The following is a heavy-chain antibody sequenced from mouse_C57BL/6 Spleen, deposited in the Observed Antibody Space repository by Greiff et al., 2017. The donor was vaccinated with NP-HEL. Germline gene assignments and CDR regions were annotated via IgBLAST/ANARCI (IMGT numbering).Heavy chain of an antibody. CDR2: IDPSDSYT. D-gene: IGHD2-4*01. CDR3: ARWITRAMDY. J-gene: IGHJ4*01. CDR1: GYTFTSYW. V-gene: IGHV1-50*01. Sequence: VQLQQSGAELVKPGASVKLSCKASGYTFTSYWMQWVKQRPGQGLEWIGEIDPSDSYTNYNQKFKGQATLTVDTSSSTAYLQLSSLTSEDSAVYYCARWITRAMDYWGQGTSVTVSS.